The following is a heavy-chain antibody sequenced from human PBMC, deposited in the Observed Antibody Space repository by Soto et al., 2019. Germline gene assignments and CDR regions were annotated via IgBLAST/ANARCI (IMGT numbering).Heavy chain of an antibody. CDR3: AKLEDYDFWSGYYTGFDP. D-gene: IGHD3-3*01. V-gene: IGHV3-23*01. J-gene: IGHJ5*02. CDR2: ISGSGGST. CDR1: GFTFSSYA. Sequence: GGSLRLSCAASGFTFSSYAMSWVRQAPGKGLEWVSAISGSGGSTYYADSVKGRFTISRDNSKNTLYLQMNSLRAEDTAVYYCAKLEDYDFWSGYYTGFDPWGQGTLVTVSS.